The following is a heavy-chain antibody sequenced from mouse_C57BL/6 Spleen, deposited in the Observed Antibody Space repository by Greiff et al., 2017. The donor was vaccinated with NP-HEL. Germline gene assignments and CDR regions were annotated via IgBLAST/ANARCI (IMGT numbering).Heavy chain of an antibody. J-gene: IGHJ3*01. CDR1: GYTFTDYY. CDR2: INPNNGGT. Sequence: EVQLQQSGPELVKPGASVKISCKASGYTFTDYYMNWVKQSHGKSLEWIGDINPNNGGTSYNQKFKGKATLTVDKSSSTAYMELRSLTSEDSAVYYCARGDYGSRALFAYWGQGTLVTVSA. CDR3: ARGDYGSRALFAY. V-gene: IGHV1-26*01. D-gene: IGHD1-1*01.